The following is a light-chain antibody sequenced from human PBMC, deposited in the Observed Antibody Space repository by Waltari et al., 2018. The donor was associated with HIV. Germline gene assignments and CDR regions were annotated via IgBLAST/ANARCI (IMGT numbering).Light chain of an antibody. Sequence: QSALTQPAPVSGSLGQSITMSCTGTTSDIGGHNFVSWYQHHPGKAPTVIIYEVSNQPSGVSTRFSGSKSGNTASLTISGLQAEDEADYYCSSYSTAANVVFGEGTKLTV. V-gene: IGLV2-14*01. CDR3: SSYSTAANVV. CDR2: EVS. CDR1: TSDIGGHNF. J-gene: IGLJ2*01.